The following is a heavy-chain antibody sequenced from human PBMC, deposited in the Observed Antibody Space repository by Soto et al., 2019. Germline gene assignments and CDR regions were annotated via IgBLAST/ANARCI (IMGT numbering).Heavy chain of an antibody. D-gene: IGHD3-16*01. J-gene: IGHJ4*02. CDR3: ARGHKRRDYVFDY. CDR2: IIPIFGTA. Sequence: SVKVSCKASGGTFSSYAISWVRQAPGQGLEWMGGIIPIFGTANYAQKFQGRVTITADESTSTAYMELSSLRSDDTAVYYCARGHKRRDYVFDYWGQGTLVTVSS. V-gene: IGHV1-69*13. CDR1: GGTFSSYA.